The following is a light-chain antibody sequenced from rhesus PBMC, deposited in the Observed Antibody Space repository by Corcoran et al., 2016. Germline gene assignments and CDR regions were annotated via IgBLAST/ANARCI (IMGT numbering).Light chain of an antibody. V-gene: IGKV1-74*01. CDR1: ENVNNY. Sequence: DIQMTQSPSSLSASIGDRVTITCRASENVNNYLNWYQQKQGKAPKVLIYKESTLQSGVPSRFSGSGSGTDYTFTISSLQPEEFATYYCQQRNSYPFTFGPGTKLDIK. CDR2: KES. CDR3: QQRNSYPFT. J-gene: IGKJ3*01.